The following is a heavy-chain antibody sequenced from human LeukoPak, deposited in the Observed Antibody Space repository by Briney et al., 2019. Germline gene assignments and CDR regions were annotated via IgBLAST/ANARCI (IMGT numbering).Heavy chain of an antibody. D-gene: IGHD3-10*01. CDR3: ARGPGVFHFDY. V-gene: IGHV4-59*01. CDR1: GGSISSYY. J-gene: IGHJ4*02. Sequence: SETLSLTCTVSGGSISSYYWSWIRQPPGKGLEWIGYIYYSGSTNYNPSLRSRVTISVDTSKNQFSLKLSSVTAADTAVYYCARGPGVFHFDYWGQGTLVTVSS. CDR2: IYYSGST.